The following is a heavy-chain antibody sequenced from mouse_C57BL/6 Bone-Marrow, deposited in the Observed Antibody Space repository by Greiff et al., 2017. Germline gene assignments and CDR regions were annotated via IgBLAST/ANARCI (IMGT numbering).Heavy chain of an antibody. D-gene: IGHD2-4*01. CDR2: IHPSDSDT. Sequence: VQLQQPGAELVKPGASVTVSCKASGYTFTSYWMHWVKQRPGQGLEWIGRIHPSDSDTNYNQKFKGKATLTVDNSSSTAYMQLSRLTSEDSAVYYCAISDYDDYWGKGTTLTVSS. CDR1: GYTFTSYW. J-gene: IGHJ2*01. CDR3: AISDYDDY. V-gene: IGHV1-74*01.